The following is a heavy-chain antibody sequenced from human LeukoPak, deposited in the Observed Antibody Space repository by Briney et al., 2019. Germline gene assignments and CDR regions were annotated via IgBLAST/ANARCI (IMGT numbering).Heavy chain of an antibody. J-gene: IGHJ5*02. D-gene: IGHD3-3*01. CDR3: ARDLHPTYYDFWSGQANWFDP. CDR1: GYTFTSYG. Sequence: ASVTVSCKASGYTFTSYGISWVRQAPGQGLEWMGWISAYNGNTNYAQKLQGRVTMTTDTSTSTAYMELRSLRSDDTAVYYCARDLHPTYYDFWSGQANWFDPWGQGTLVTVSS. V-gene: IGHV1-18*01. CDR2: ISAYNGNT.